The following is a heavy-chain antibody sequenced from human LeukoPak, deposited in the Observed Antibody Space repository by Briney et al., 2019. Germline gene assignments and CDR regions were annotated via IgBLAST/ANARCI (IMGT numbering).Heavy chain of an antibody. CDR2: IKGDGSET. V-gene: IGHV3-7*01. CDR3: AREAYCGGPSCFAVNYMDV. CDR1: GSGFTFSEFW. J-gene: IGHJ6*03. D-gene: IGHD2-21*01. Sequence: GGSLRLSCVASGSGFTFSEFWMGWVRQAPGERLEWVANIKGDGSETYYVDSVKGRFTISRDNAKNSVYLQMNSLRPDDTSLYRCAREAYCGGPSCFAVNYMDVWGKGTTVTVSS.